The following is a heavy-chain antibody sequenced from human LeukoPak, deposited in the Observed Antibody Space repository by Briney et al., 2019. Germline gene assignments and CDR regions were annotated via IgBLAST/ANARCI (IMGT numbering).Heavy chain of an antibody. V-gene: IGHV4-38-2*02. Sequence: SETLSLTCIVSAYSISSGYYWGWIRQPPGKGLEWIGSIYHSGSTSYSPSHKSRVTISVDTSKKQISLNLTSVTAADTAIYYCARVGSSGYWHYFDYWGQGALVTVSS. CDR1: AYSISSGYY. D-gene: IGHD3-22*01. CDR2: IYHSGST. J-gene: IGHJ4*02. CDR3: ARVGSSGYWHYFDY.